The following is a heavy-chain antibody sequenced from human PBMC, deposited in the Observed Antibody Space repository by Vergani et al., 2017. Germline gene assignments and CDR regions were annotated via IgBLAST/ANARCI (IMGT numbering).Heavy chain of an antibody. D-gene: IGHD3-22*01. V-gene: IGHV1-69*01. CDR1: GGTFSSYA. CDR3: ATDFWGSSGYGGDYYYYYYMDV. J-gene: IGHJ6*03. Sequence: QVQLVQSGAEVKKPGSSVKVSCKASGGTFSSYAISWVRQAPGQGLEWMGGIIPIFGTANYAQKFQGRGTITADESTSTAYLVLSSLRSEDTDVYYCATDFWGSSGYGGDYYYYYYMDVWGEGTTVTVSS. CDR2: IIPIFGTA.